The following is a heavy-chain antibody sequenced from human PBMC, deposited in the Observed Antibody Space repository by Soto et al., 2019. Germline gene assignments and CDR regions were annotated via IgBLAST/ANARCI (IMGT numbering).Heavy chain of an antibody. V-gene: IGHV3-13*01. D-gene: IGHD3-9*01. CDR1: GFTLSSYD. CDR2: IGSGGDT. J-gene: IGHJ6*02. CDR3: TRKTPPTGMEV. Sequence: EVQLVESGGGLVQPGGSLRLSCAASGFTLSSYDIHWVRQATGEGLAWVSGIGSGGDTHYADSVKGRFIIYREDGKNSLYLQMNNLRVGETAVYYCTRKTPPTGMEVWGQGATVTVSS.